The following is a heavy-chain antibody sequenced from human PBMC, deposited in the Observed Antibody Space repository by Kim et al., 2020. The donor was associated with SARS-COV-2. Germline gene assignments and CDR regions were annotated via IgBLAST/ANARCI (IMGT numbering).Heavy chain of an antibody. CDR1: GFTFSNYW. CDR2: TDTDGRIT. J-gene: IGHJ3*02. Sequence: GGSLRLSCVASGFTFSNYWMHWVRQAPGNGLVWVARTDTDGRITNYADFVEGRFTISRDNARDTLYLQLNSLRVEDTAVYYCAKDLSGRQDMWGQGTMVTVSS. D-gene: IGHD3-3*02. V-gene: IGHV3-74*01. CDR3: AKDLSGRQDM.